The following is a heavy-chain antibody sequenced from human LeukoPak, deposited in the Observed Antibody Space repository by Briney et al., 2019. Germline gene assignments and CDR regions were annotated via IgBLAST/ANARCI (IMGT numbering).Heavy chain of an antibody. J-gene: IGHJ3*02. CDR1: GYTFTTYA. CDR3: ARDRSSFSYAFDI. V-gene: IGHV1-3*04. Sequence: ASVKVSCKASGYTFTTYAIHWVRQAPGQRLEWMGWISTYNDDRKYSPKFQGTVTITTDTSASTAYLELSSLRSEDTAVYYCARDRSSFSYAFDIWGQGTMVTVSS. CDR2: ISTYNDDR. D-gene: IGHD6-6*01.